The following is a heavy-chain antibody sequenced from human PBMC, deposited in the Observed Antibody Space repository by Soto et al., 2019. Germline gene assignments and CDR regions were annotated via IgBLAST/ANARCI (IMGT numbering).Heavy chain of an antibody. CDR3: ARGECVGGTCFSLAGSSYYSMDV. Sequence: EVQLVESGGGLVQPGGSLRRSCVASGFTFSNYWMYWVRQAPGEGLVWVSRINSDGSVSSYADSVKGRLTISRDDVKNNLLLQVDSQRAEDTAVYYCARGECVGGTCFSLAGSSYYSMDVWGKGTTVTVFS. D-gene: IGHD2-15*01. CDR2: INSDGSVS. V-gene: IGHV3-74*01. CDR1: GFTFSNYW. J-gene: IGHJ6*03.